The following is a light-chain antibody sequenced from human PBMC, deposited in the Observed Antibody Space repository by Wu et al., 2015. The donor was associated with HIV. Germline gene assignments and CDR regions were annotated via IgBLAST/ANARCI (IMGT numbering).Light chain of an antibody. V-gene: IGKV3-15*01. CDR3: QQYNNWPRHT. CDR2: ETS. CDR1: QSVGRK. J-gene: IGKJ2*01. Sequence: EIVMTQSPATLSVSPGERATLSCRASQSVGRKLAWYQQKPGQAPRLLIYETSTRATDIPARFSGSGSGTEFTLTISSMQSEDFAIYYCQQYNNWPRHTFGQGTKLEI.